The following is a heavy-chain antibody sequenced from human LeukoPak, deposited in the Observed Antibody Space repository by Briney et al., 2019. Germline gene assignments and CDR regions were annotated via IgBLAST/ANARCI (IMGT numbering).Heavy chain of an antibody. V-gene: IGHV4-59*11. CDR1: GDSSSSHY. CDR2: ISYRGST. Sequence: SETLSLTCSVSGDSSSSHYWTWIRQPPGKGLEWIGYISYRGSTNYNPSLKSRVTISIDTPKNQFSLRLSSVTAADTTVYYCARDLVTVTKGFDIWGQGTMVSVSS. J-gene: IGHJ3*02. D-gene: IGHD4-17*01. CDR3: ARDLVTVTKGFDI.